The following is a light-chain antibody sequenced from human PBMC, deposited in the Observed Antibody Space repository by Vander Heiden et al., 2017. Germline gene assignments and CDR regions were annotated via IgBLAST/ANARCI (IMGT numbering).Light chain of an antibody. V-gene: IGKV1-39*01. CDR2: TAS. J-gene: IGKJ4*01. Sequence: DIQMTQSTSSLSASVGDRVTITCRASQSISSYLNWYQQKPGKAPKLLIYTASSLQGGVPSRFSGSGSGTDFTLTISSLQPEDFATYYCQQSYSTPLTFGGGTKVEIK. CDR3: QQSYSTPLT. CDR1: QSISSY.